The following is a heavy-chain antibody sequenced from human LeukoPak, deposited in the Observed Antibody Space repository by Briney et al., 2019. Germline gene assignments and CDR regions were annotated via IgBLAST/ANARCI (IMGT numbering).Heavy chain of an antibody. J-gene: IGHJ6*02. CDR3: ARGYDCSGYYFYYYYGMDG. D-gene: IGHD3-22*01. Sequence: GGSLRLSCAASGFTSGSYSMNWVRQAPGKGLEGVSSISRSSSCIYYADSVKGRFTISRDNAKNSLYLQMNRLRAEDTAVYYSARGYDCSGYYFYYYYGMDGWGQGTTVTVSS. CDR1: GFTSGSYS. V-gene: IGHV3-21*01. CDR2: ISRSSSCI.